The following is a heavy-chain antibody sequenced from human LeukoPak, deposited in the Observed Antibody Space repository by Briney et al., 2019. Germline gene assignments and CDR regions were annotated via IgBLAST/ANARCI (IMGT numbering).Heavy chain of an antibody. D-gene: IGHD4-17*01. V-gene: IGHV3-23*01. CDR1: GFTFSSYA. J-gene: IGHJ4*02. CDR3: ARQKQDYGDYVWDY. CDR2: ISGSGGST. Sequence: LTGGSLRLSCAASGFTFSSYAMSWVRQAPGKGLEWVSAISGSGGSTHYADSVKGRFTISRDNSKNTLYLQMNSLRAEDTAVYYCARQKQDYGDYVWDYWGQGTLVTVSS.